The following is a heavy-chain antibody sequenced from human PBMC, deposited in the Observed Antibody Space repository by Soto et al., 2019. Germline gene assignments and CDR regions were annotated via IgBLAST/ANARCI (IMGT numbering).Heavy chain of an antibody. CDR3: AQQMATVTTTNPYDM. D-gene: IGHD4-17*01. CDR2: INWNGNTK. Sequence: EVQLVESGGGLVQPGRSLRLSCAASGFTFNDYAMHWVRQPPGKGLEWVSGINWNGNTKDYADSVKGRFTIARDNAKNSLYLQLNSLRAEDTALYYCAQQMATVTTTNPYDMWGQGTVVTVSS. J-gene: IGHJ3*02. CDR1: GFTFNDYA. V-gene: IGHV3-9*01.